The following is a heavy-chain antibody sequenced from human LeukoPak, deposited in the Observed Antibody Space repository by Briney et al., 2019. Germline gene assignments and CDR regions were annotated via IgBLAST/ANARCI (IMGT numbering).Heavy chain of an antibody. CDR1: GFTFSSYA. Sequence: GGSLRLSCAASGFTFSSYAMSWVRQAPGKGLEWVSAISGSGGSTYYADSVKGRFTISRDNSKNTLYLQMNSLRAEDKAVYYCAKDPPNSSSWSEYFQHWGQGTLVTVSP. V-gene: IGHV3-23*01. D-gene: IGHD6-13*01. CDR2: ISGSGGST. J-gene: IGHJ1*01. CDR3: AKDPPNSSSWSEYFQH.